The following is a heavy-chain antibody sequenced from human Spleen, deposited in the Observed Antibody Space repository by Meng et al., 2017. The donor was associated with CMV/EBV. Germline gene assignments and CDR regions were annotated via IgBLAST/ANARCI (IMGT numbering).Heavy chain of an antibody. CDR1: GFIFEDYA. V-gene: IGHV3-9*01. Sequence: SLKISCTASGFIFEDYAMHWVRQTPGKGLEWVAGISWNSGNIGYADSVKGRFTISRDNVKKSLYLEMNSLRTEDTALYYCTKDRSFRGFDYWGQGILVTVSS. CDR2: ISWNSGNI. CDR3: TKDRSFRGFDY. J-gene: IGHJ4*02.